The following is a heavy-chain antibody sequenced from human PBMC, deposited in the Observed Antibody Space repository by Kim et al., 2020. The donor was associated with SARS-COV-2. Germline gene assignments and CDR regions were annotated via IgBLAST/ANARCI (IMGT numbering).Heavy chain of an antibody. D-gene: IGHD3-16*01. CDR1: GYSISSGYY. Sequence: SETLSLTCNVSGYSISSGYYWGWIRQPPGKGLEWIGSIYHSGSTYYNPSLKSRFTISVDTSKNQFSLQLSSVTAAHTSIYYCSTDVCFFLRLSCYFAL. CDR3: STDVCFFLRLSCYFAL. J-gene: IGHJ2*01. CDR2: IYHSGST. V-gene: IGHV4-38-2*02.